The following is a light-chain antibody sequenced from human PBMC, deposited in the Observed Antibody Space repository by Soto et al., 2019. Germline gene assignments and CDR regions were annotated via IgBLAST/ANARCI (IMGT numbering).Light chain of an antibody. Sequence: QSVLAQPPSASGSPGQSVTISCTGSGSDIGAYNFVSWYQQHPGKAPKLMIFGVTERPSGVPDRFSGSKSGNTASLTVSGLQADDEAVYYCYSYAGRNIWVFGGGTKVTGL. V-gene: IGLV2-8*01. J-gene: IGLJ3*02. CDR1: GSDIGAYNF. CDR3: YSYAGRNIWV. CDR2: GVT.